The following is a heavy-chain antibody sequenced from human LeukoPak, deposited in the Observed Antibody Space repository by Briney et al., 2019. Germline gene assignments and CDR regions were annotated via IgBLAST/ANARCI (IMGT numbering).Heavy chain of an antibody. J-gene: IGHJ6*03. CDR1: GFTFSSYA. D-gene: IGHD2-2*01. Sequence: QTGGSLRLSCAASGFTFSSYAMSWVHQAPGKGLEWVSAISGSGGSTYYADSVKGRFTISRDNSKNTLYLQMNSLRAEDTAVYYCAKEYQLLHYYMDVWGKGTTVTVSS. CDR3: AKEYQLLHYYMDV. V-gene: IGHV3-23*01. CDR2: ISGSGGST.